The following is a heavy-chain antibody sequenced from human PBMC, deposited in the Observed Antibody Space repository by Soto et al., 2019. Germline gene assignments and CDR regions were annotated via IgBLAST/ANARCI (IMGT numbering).Heavy chain of an antibody. CDR3: ASWHLQEHAYDV. Sequence: GALRLSGAASGCTFSSYAMSWVRQAPGKGLEWVSAISGSGGSTYYADSVKGRFTISRDNSKNTLYLQMNSLRPDDTAVYYCASWHLQEHAYDVWGQGTKVTVSS. CDR1: GCTFSSYA. D-gene: IGHD4-4*01. CDR2: ISGSGGST. V-gene: IGHV3-23*01. J-gene: IGHJ3*01.